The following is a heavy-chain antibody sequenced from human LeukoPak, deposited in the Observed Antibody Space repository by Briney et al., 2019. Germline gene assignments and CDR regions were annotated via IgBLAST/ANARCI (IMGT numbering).Heavy chain of an antibody. CDR2: ISWNSGSI. CDR1: GFTFDDYT. CDR3: AKDIFTMVRGVVDY. J-gene: IGHJ4*02. Sequence: GRSLRLSCAASGFTFDDYTMHWVRQAPGKGLEWVSGISWNSGSIGYADSVKGRFTISRDNAKNSLYLQMNSLRAEDTALYYCAKDIFTMVRGVVDYWGQGTLVTVSS. D-gene: IGHD3-10*01. V-gene: IGHV3-9*01.